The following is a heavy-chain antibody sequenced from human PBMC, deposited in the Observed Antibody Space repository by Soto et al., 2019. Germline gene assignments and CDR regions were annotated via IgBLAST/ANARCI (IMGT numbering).Heavy chain of an antibody. D-gene: IGHD4-17*01. CDR1: GGSISSSSYY. Sequence: PSETLSLTCTVSGGSISSSSYYWGWIRQPPGKGLEWIGSIYYSGSTYYNPSLKSRVTISVDTSKNQFSLKLSSVTAADTAVYYCARCYGDYPEQWLVFDYWGQGTLVTVSS. J-gene: IGHJ4*02. CDR2: IYYSGST. V-gene: IGHV4-39*01. CDR3: ARCYGDYPEQWLVFDY.